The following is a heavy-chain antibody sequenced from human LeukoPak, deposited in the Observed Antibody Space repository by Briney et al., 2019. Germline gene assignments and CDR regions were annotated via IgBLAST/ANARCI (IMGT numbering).Heavy chain of an antibody. CDR3: ARESAIFGPGGY. V-gene: IGHV1-2*02. CDR1: GYTFTGYY. J-gene: IGHJ4*02. Sequence: GASVKVSCKASGYTFTGYYIHWVRQAPGQGLEWMGWINPNSGGTNYAQKFQGRVTMTRDTSISTAYMELSRLRSDDSAVYYCARESAIFGPGGYWGQGTLVTVSS. CDR2: INPNSGGT. D-gene: IGHD3-3*01.